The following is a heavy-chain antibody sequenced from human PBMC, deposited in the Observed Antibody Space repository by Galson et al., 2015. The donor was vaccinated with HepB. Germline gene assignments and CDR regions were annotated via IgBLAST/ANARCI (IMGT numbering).Heavy chain of an antibody. CDR2: ISSNGGST. D-gene: IGHD3-10*01. V-gene: IGHV3-64*02. Sequence: SLRLSCAASGFTFSSYTMHWVRQAPGKGLGFVSAISSNGGSTYYADSVKGRFTISRDNSKNTLYLQMGSLRAEDMAVYYCARAAYYNLYYFDYWGQGTLVTVSS. J-gene: IGHJ4*02. CDR1: GFTFSSYT. CDR3: ARAAYYNLYYFDY.